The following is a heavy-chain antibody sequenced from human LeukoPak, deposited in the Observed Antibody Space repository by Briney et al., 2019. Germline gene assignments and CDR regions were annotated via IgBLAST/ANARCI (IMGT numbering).Heavy chain of an antibody. J-gene: IGHJ4*02. Sequence: GGSLRLSCAASGFTFSSYAMSWVRQAPGKGLEWVSAISGSGGSTYHADSVKGRFTISRDNSKNTLYLQMNSLRAEDTAVYYCAKVREDSGSYYSYYFDYWGQGTLVTVSS. V-gene: IGHV3-23*01. CDR3: AKVREDSGSYYSYYFDY. D-gene: IGHD3-10*01. CDR2: ISGSGGST. CDR1: GFTFSSYA.